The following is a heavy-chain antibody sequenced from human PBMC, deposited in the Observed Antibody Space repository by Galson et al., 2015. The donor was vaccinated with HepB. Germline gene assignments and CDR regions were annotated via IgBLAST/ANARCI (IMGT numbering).Heavy chain of an antibody. D-gene: IGHD2-21*02. CDR2: IYYSGST. Sequence: ETLSLTCTVSGGSISSYYWSWIRQPPGKGLEWIGYIYYSGSTNYNPSLKSRVTISVDTSKNQFSLKLSSVTAADTAVYYCAKVETEPYAVDIWGQGTMVTVSS. V-gene: IGHV4-59*01. CDR3: AKVETEPYAVDI. CDR1: GGSISSYY. J-gene: IGHJ3*02.